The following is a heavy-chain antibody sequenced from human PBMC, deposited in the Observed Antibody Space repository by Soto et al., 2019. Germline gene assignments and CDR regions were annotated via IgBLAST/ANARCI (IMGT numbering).Heavy chain of an antibody. V-gene: IGHV1-69*02. CDR2: IIPILGIA. J-gene: IGHJ6*02. CDR3: ATSYCGGDCYCGMDV. Sequence: QVQLVQSGAEVKKPGSSVKVSCKASGGTFSSYTISWVRQAPGQGLEWMGRIIPILGIANYAQKFQGRVTITADKSTITAYMELSSLRPEDTAVYYCATSYCGGDCYCGMDVWGQGTTVTVSS. D-gene: IGHD2-21*01. CDR1: GGTFSSYT.